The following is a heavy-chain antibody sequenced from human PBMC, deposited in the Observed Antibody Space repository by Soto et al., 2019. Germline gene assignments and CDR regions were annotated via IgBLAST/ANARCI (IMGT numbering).Heavy chain of an antibody. CDR2: IYHSGST. Sequence: PSETLSLTCAVSGYSISSGYYWGWIRQPPGKGLEWIGSIYHSGSTYYNPSLKSRVTISVDTSKNQFSLKLSSVTAADTAVYYCARSVGAQDYYYYYGMDVWGQGTTVTVSS. J-gene: IGHJ6*02. CDR1: GYSISSGYY. D-gene: IGHD3-16*01. CDR3: ARSVGAQDYYYYYGMDV. V-gene: IGHV4-38-2*01.